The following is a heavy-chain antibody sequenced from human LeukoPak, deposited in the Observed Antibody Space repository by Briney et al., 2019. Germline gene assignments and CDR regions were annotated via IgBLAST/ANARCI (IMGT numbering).Heavy chain of an antibody. CDR3: AKYYDKSGYYGRHDY. J-gene: IGHJ4*02. D-gene: IGHD3-22*01. CDR2: LRSVDGST. Sequence: QPGGSLRLSCAASGFTFSSYAMSWVRQAPGEGLEWVAGLRSVDGSTYYADSVKGRFTISRGSSKNTLYLQMNSLRGEDTAVYYCAKYYDKSGYYGRHDYWGQGTLVIVSS. V-gene: IGHV3-23*01. CDR1: GFTFSSYA.